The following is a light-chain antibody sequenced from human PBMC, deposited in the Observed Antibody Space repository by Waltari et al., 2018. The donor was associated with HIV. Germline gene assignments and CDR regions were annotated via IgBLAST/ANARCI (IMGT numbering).Light chain of an antibody. CDR2: DVT. CDR3: SSYTSSSWV. J-gene: IGLJ3*02. Sequence: QSALTLPAPVSRSSGQSIPISCTGINGAVAYYNYTCSYQQHPGKAPKLMIYDVTHRPSGVSNRFSVSKSGNTASLTISGLQAEDEADYYCSSYTSSSWVFGGGTKVTVL. CDR1: NGAVAYYNY. V-gene: IGLV2-14*03.